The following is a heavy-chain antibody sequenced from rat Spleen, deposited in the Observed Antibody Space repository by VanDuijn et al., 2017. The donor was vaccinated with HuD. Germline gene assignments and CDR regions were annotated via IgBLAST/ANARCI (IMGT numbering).Heavy chain of an antibody. J-gene: IGHJ3*01. CDR3: ARGHGYNYDWFAY. D-gene: IGHD1-4*01. CDR1: GFTFSDYY. Sequence: EVQLVESGGGLVQPGRSLQLSCAASGFTFSDYYMTWVRQAPTKGLEWVASISPSGGSTYYRDSVKGRFTVSRDNAKSTLDLQMNSLRSEDTATYYGARGHGYNYDWFAYWGQGTLVTVSS. V-gene: IGHV5S23*01. CDR2: ISPSGGST.